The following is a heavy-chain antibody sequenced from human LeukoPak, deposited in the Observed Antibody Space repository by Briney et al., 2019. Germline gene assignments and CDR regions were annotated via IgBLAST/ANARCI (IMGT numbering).Heavy chain of an antibody. Sequence: PSETLSLTCTVSGGSISSYYWSWIRQPPGKGLEWIGYIYYSGSTNYNPSLKSRVTISVDTSKNQFSPKLSSVTAADTAVYYCARHSGSGSYIFDYWGQGTLVTVSS. CDR2: IYYSGST. D-gene: IGHD3-10*01. V-gene: IGHV4-59*08. J-gene: IGHJ4*02. CDR1: GGSISSYY. CDR3: ARHSGSGSYIFDY.